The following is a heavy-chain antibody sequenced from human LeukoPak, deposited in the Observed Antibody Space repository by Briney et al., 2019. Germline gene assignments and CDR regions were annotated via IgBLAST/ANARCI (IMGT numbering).Heavy chain of an antibody. Sequence: PGGSLRLSCAASGFTVSSNYMSWVRQAPGKGLEWVSAISGSGGSTYYADSVKGRFTISRDNSKNTLYLQMNSLRAEDTAVYYCAKKESGYCSSTSCYTDAFDIWGQGTMVTVSS. J-gene: IGHJ3*02. CDR2: ISGSGGST. CDR1: GFTVSSNY. CDR3: AKKESGYCSSTSCYTDAFDI. D-gene: IGHD2-2*02. V-gene: IGHV3-23*01.